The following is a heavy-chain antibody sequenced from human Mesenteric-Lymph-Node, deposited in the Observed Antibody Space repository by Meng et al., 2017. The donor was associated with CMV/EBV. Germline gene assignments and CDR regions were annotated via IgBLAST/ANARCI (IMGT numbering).Heavy chain of an antibody. D-gene: IGHD3-3*01. CDR3: ARETDFWSGYHFDY. CDR2: TRKKGHSSAT. V-gene: IGHV3-72*01. Sequence: FTFREHNTEWDRRVPGRRLEWVGRTRKKGHSSATNNAASVECRFNISRDDSKNSLYLQKTSLETEDTAVYYCARETDFWSGYHFDYWGQGTLVTVSS. CDR1: FTFREHN. J-gene: IGHJ4*02.